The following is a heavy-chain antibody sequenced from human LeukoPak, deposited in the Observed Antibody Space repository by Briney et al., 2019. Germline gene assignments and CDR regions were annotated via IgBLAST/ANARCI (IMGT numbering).Heavy chain of an antibody. CDR2: IIPIFGTA. CDR1: GGIFSRYA. CDR3: ARDRVAGLGLDNAFDI. V-gene: IGHV1-69*13. J-gene: IGHJ3*02. D-gene: IGHD3/OR15-3a*01. Sequence: EASVKVSCRASGGIFSRYAISWVRQAPGQGLEWMGGIIPIFGTANYAQKFQGRVTITADESTSTAYMELSSLRSEDTAVYFCARDRVAGLGLDNAFDIWGQGTVVTVSS.